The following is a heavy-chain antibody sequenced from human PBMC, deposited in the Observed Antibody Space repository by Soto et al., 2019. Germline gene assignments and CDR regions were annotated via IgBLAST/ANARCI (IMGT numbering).Heavy chain of an antibody. CDR2: ISSSGKTI. J-gene: IGHJ5*02. D-gene: IGHD4-17*01. Sequence: EVHLAESGGGLVQAGGSLRLSCAASGFTFSNYEMNWVRQAPGKGLEWVSYISSSGKTIYYADSVNGRFTISRDNSKNMVFLQMNSLTVEDTAVYYCGKYSDYGDHRDWFDPWGQGTLVTVSS. CDR3: GKYSDYGDHRDWFDP. V-gene: IGHV3-48*03. CDR1: GFTFSNYE.